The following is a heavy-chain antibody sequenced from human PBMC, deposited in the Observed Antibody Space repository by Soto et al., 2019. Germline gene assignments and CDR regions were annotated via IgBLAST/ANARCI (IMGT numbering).Heavy chain of an antibody. CDR2: IYYSGST. J-gene: IGHJ6*02. V-gene: IGHV4-31*03. Sequence: QVQLQESGPGLVKPSQTLSLTCTVSGGSISSGGYYWSWIRQHPGKGLEWIGYIYYSGSTYYNPSLKSRVTISVEASKNQCSLKLSSVTAADTAVYYCARGDMVRGVMSGMDVWGQGTTVTVSS. CDR1: GGSISSGGYY. D-gene: IGHD3-10*01. CDR3: ARGDMVRGVMSGMDV.